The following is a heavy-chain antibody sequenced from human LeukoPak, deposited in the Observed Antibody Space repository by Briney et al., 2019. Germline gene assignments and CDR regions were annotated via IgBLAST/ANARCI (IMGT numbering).Heavy chain of an antibody. CDR1: GFTFSSYA. V-gene: IGHV3-23*01. D-gene: IGHD1-26*01. CDR3: AKDYYSGSYQDGFDI. J-gene: IGHJ3*02. Sequence: GGSLRLSCAASGFTFSSYAMSWVRQAPGKGLEWVSVMSGSGGSTYYADSVKGRFTISRDNSKNTLYLQMNSLRAEDTAVYYCAKDYYSGSYQDGFDIWGRGTMVTVSS. CDR2: MSGSGGST.